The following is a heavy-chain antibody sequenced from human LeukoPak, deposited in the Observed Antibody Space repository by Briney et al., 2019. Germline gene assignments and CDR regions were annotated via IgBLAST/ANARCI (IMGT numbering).Heavy chain of an antibody. CDR2: INHSGST. Sequence: SETLSLTCAVYGGSFSGYYWSCIRQPPGKGREWIGEINHSGSTNYNPSLKSRVTISVDTSKNQFSLKLSSVTAADTAVYYCARGKHYGDYSTDYWGQGTLLTVSS. J-gene: IGHJ4*02. D-gene: IGHD4-17*01. V-gene: IGHV4-34*01. CDR3: ARGKHYGDYSTDY. CDR1: GGSFSGYY.